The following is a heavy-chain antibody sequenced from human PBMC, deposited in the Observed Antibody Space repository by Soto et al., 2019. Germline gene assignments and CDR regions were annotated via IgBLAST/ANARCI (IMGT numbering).Heavy chain of an antibody. CDR2: VKSKADGGSG. Sequence: GGSLRLSCAASGFTFSSYSMNWVRQAPGKGLEWVGRVKSKADGGSGDYAAPVKGRFVVSRDDSKDIVYLQMNSLKIEDTGVYYCTTDSRTTLPEIRFDYWGHGTQVTVSS. V-gene: IGHV3-15*07. J-gene: IGHJ4*01. D-gene: IGHD1-26*01. CDR3: TTDSRTTLPEIRFDY. CDR1: GFTFSSYS.